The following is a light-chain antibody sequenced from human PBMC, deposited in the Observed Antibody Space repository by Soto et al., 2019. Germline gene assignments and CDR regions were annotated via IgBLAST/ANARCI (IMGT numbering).Light chain of an antibody. CDR3: CSYGSSSYV. CDR1: SSDVGSYNL. Sequence: QSALTQPASVSGSPGQSITISCTGTSSDVGSYNLVSWYQHHPGNTPKLMIYEGSRRPSGVSDRFSGSKSGNTASLTISGLQAEDEADYYCCSYGSSSYVFGTGTKLTVL. CDR2: EGS. V-gene: IGLV2-23*01. J-gene: IGLJ1*01.